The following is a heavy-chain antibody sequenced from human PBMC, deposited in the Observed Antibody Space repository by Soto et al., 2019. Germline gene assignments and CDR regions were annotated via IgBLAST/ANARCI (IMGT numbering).Heavy chain of an antibody. CDR1: GLTFINYA. CDR3: AKGVWSNWNDVAVDY. Sequence: EVQLLESGGGLVQPGGSLRLSCAASGLTFINYAMNWVRQAPGKGLEWVSGISGSGGSAYYADSVKGRFTISRDNSRITLYLQMNSLRVEDTAVYYCAKGVWSNWNDVAVDYWGQGALVTVSS. D-gene: IGHD1-1*01. J-gene: IGHJ4*02. CDR2: ISGSGGSA. V-gene: IGHV3-23*01.